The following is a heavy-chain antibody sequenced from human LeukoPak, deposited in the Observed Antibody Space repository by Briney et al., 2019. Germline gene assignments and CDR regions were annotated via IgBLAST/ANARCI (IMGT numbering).Heavy chain of an antibody. J-gene: IGHJ4*02. CDR2: ISGSGGST. V-gene: IGHV3-23*01. Sequence: GGSLRLSCAASGFTFSSYGMHWVRQAPGKGLEWVSAISGSGGSTYYADSVKGRFTISRDNSKNTLYLQMNSLRAEDTAVYYCATIVGATIDYWGQGTLVTVSS. CDR3: ATIVGATIDY. D-gene: IGHD1-26*01. CDR1: GFTFSSYG.